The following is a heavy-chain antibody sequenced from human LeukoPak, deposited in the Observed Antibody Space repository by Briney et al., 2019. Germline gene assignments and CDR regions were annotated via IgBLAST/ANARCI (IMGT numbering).Heavy chain of an antibody. CDR1: GFTFSDYY. Sequence: GGSLRLSCAASGFTFSDYYMSWLRQAPGKGLEWVSYISSSGSTIYYADSVRGRFTISRDNAKNSQYLQMNSLRAEDTAVYYCARGPDCSSTSCFRRVTDYWGQGTLVTVSS. CDR2: ISSSGSTI. J-gene: IGHJ4*02. V-gene: IGHV3-11*01. CDR3: ARGPDCSSTSCFRRVTDY. D-gene: IGHD2-2*01.